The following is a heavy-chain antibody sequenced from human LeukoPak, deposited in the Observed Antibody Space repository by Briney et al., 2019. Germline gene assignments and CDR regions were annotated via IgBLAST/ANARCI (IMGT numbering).Heavy chain of an antibody. CDR1: GYSFTSYW. J-gene: IGHJ3*02. V-gene: IGHV3-7*01. Sequence: GESLKISCKGSGYSFTSYWIGWVRQAPGKGLEWVAIVNQGATQKYYVDSVKGRFTISRDNAVNSLYLQMNSLRADDTAVYYCAREYFDGSGFSYGGFDIWGQGTVVTVSS. CDR3: AREYFDGSGFSYGGFDI. D-gene: IGHD3-22*01. CDR2: VNQGATQK.